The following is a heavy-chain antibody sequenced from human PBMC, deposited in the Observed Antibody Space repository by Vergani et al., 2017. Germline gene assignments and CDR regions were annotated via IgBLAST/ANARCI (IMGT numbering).Heavy chain of an antibody. CDR1: GTSVSSGTLY. Sequence: QVQLQESGPGLVRPSETLSLTCSVSGTSVSSGTLYWNWIRQPADKTLEWIGRIYTSGSTDYNPTLRSRITLSLVRSTNQVSLKVSSVTAADTAVYFCARVTAVADDVFDLWGQGTLVSVSA. D-gene: IGHD6-19*01. V-gene: IGHV4-61*02. CDR3: ARVTAVADDVFDL. J-gene: IGHJ3*01. CDR2: IYTSGST.